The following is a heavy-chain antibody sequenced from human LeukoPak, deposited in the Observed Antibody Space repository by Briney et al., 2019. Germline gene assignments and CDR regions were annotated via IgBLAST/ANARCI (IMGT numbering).Heavy chain of an antibody. D-gene: IGHD6-13*01. J-gene: IGHJ6*02. Sequence: GRSLRLSCAASGFTFSSYGMHWVRQAPGKGLEWVAVIWYDGSNKYYADSVKGRFTIPRDNSKNTLYLQMNSLRAEDTAVYYCARDIAAAGSRYYYYGMDVWGQGTTVTVSS. CDR2: IWYDGSNK. V-gene: IGHV3-33*01. CDR1: GFTFSSYG. CDR3: ARDIAAAGSRYYYYGMDV.